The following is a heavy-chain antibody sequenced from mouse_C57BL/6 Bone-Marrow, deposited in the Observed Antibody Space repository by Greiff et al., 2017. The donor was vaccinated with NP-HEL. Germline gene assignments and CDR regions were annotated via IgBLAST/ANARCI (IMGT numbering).Heavy chain of an antibody. CDR2: INPYNGGT. J-gene: IGHJ1*03. V-gene: IGHV1-19*01. CDR1: GYTFTDYY. D-gene: IGHD1-1*01. Sequence: VQLQQSGPVLVKPGASVKMSCKASGYTFTDYYMNWVKQSHGKSLEWIGVINPYNGGTSSNQKFKGKATLTVYKSSSTAYMELNSLTSEDSAVYYCAREGIYYYGSSYDWYFDVWGTGTTVTVSS. CDR3: AREGIYYYGSSYDWYFDV.